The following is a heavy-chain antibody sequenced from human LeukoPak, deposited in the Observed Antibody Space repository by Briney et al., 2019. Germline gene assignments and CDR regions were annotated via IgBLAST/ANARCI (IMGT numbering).Heavy chain of an antibody. CDR2: VSGRADSI. CDR1: GFTFRSYA. CDR3: AILVERWKNFDY. Sequence: PGGSVTLSCAASGFTFRSYAMSWVRQAPGKGLEWVSAVSGRADSIHHTDSVKGRFTISRDNSKNTLYLQMTSLRAEDTAVNVGAILVERWKNFDYWGQGTLVTVSS. V-gene: IGHV3-23*01. D-gene: IGHD5-24*01. J-gene: IGHJ4*02.